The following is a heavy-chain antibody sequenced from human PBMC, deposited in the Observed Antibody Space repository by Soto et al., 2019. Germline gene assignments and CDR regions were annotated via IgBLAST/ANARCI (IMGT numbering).Heavy chain of an antibody. Sequence: EVQLVESGGGLVKPGGSLRLSCAASGFTFSSYSMNWVRQAPGKGLEWVSSISRSSSYIYYADSVKGRFTISRDNAKNSLYLQMNGLRAEDTAVYYCARGPLRSSLRLYHWLDPWGQGTLVTVSS. CDR2: ISRSSSYI. D-gene: IGHD3-16*01. CDR1: GFTFSSYS. CDR3: ARGPLRSSLRLYHWLDP. V-gene: IGHV3-21*01. J-gene: IGHJ5*02.